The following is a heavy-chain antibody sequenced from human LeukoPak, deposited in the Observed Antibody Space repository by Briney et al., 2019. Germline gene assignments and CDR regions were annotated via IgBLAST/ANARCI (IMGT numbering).Heavy chain of an antibody. D-gene: IGHD3-9*01. Sequence: GGSLRLSCVASGFTFSRFAMHWVRQAPGKGPEWVSLISSDATNKYYADSVKGRFTISRDNSRNTLYLQMNSPRAEDTAVYYCAKLGQIRHFDFVNWFDSWGQGTLVIVSS. CDR2: ISSDATNK. J-gene: IGHJ5*01. CDR3: AKLGQIRHFDFVNWFDS. CDR1: GFTFSRFA. V-gene: IGHV3-30*18.